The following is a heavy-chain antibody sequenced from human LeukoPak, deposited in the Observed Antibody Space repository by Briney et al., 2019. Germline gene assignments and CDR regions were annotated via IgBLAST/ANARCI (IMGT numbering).Heavy chain of an antibody. CDR1: GFTFSSYE. CDR3: ARGGPRERRAGSNPFDY. CDR2: ISSSGVTM. V-gene: IGHV3-48*03. D-gene: IGHD5-24*01. Sequence: PGGSLRLSCAASGFTFSSYEMNWVRQAPGKGPEWFSYISSSGVTMYYADSVKGLLIISRDNAKKSLYLQMNSLRADDTAVYYCARGGPRERRAGSNPFDYWGQGTLVTVSS. J-gene: IGHJ4*02.